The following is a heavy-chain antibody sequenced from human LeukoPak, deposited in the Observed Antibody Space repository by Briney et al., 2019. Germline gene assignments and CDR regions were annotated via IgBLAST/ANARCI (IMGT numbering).Heavy chain of an antibody. CDR3: ARDSVYCSSTSCYIWFDP. Sequence: SQTLSLTCTVSSRSISSGGYYWSWIRQPPGKGLEVIGYMYHNRSTHYNPSLKRRVTISVDRSKNPFSLKLSAVTAADTAVYYCARDSVYCSSTSCYIWFDPWGQGTLVTVSS. D-gene: IGHD2-2*02. CDR2: MYHNRST. J-gene: IGHJ5*02. V-gene: IGHV4-30-2*01. CDR1: SRSISSGGYY.